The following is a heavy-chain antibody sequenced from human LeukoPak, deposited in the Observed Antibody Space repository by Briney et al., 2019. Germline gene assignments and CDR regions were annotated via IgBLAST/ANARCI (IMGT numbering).Heavy chain of an antibody. CDR1: GGSISSSDYY. J-gene: IGHJ4*02. V-gene: IGHV4-39*01. CDR2: IFHSGTT. D-gene: IGHD5-24*01. Sequence: SETLSLTCTVSGGSISSSDYYWGWIRQPPGKGLEWIGNIFHSGTTYYDPSLKSRVIISVDTSKNQFSLKLSSVTAADTALYYCARHNFRNGYNRPFDYWGQRTLVTVSS. CDR3: ARHNFRNGYNRPFDY.